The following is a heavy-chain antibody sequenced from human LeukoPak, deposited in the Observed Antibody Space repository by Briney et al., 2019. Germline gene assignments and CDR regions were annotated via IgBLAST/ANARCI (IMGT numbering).Heavy chain of an antibody. CDR3: ARVRYYDYVWGSYPYGMDV. Sequence: GASVKGSCKASGYTFTSYGISWVRQAPGQGLEWMGWISAYNGNTNYAQKLQGRVTMTTDTSTSTAYMELRSLRSDDTAVYYCARVRYYDYVWGSYPYGMDVWGKGTTVTVSS. D-gene: IGHD3-16*02. CDR2: ISAYNGNT. CDR1: GYTFTSYG. J-gene: IGHJ6*04. V-gene: IGHV1-18*04.